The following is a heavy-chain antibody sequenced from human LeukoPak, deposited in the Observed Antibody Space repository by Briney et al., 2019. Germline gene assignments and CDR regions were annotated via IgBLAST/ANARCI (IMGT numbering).Heavy chain of an antibody. CDR1: GGSISSSSYY. D-gene: IGHD3-10*01. J-gene: IGHJ5*02. Sequence: SETLSLTCTVSGGSISSSSYYWGWIRQPPGKGLEWIGSIYYSGSTYYNPSLKSRVTISVDTSKNQFSLKLSSVTAADTAVYYCARPYGSGLPTQNWFDPWGQGTLVTVSS. CDR2: IYYSGST. CDR3: ARPYGSGLPTQNWFDP. V-gene: IGHV4-39*01.